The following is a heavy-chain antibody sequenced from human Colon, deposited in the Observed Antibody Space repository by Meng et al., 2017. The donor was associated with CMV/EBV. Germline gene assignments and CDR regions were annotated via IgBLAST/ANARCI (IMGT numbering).Heavy chain of an antibody. V-gene: IGHV3-53*01. D-gene: IGHD1/OR15-1a*01. CDR2: IYSDGRP. Sequence: QLVASGVGLFQPGGSLRLSCAASGFTVNTYFMSWVRQAPGKGLEWFSIIYSDGRPFYADSVQGRFTISTDNSKNTLYLQMNSLRAEDTATYYCAKDEVPNNIDYWGQGTLVTVSS. J-gene: IGHJ4*02. CDR3: AKDEVPNNIDY. CDR1: GFTVNTYF.